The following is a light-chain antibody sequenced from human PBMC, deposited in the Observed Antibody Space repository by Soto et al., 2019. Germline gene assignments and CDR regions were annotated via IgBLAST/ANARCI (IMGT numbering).Light chain of an antibody. V-gene: IGKV4-1*01. Sequence: DIVITQSPDSLAVSLGERATINCKSSQSVLYSSNNKNYLAWYQQKPGQPPKLLIYWASSRESGVPDRFSGSGSGTDFTLTIRSLQDEDVAVYYCQQYYSTPWTFGQGTKVEIK. CDR3: QQYYSTPWT. CDR2: WAS. J-gene: IGKJ1*01. CDR1: QSVLYSSNNKNY.